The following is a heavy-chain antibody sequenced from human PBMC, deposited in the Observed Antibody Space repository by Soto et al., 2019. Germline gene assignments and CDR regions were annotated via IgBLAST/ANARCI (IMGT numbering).Heavy chain of an antibody. CDR3: AMVDVYVTPSPQDV. CDR2: INTYNGNT. Sequence: QVQLVQSGAEVKNPGASVKVSCKASGYTFTRYGIGWARQAPGQGLEWMGRINTYNGNTNYAQNVQGRVTLTTDTSTSTAYMELRSLRSNDTAIYYCAMVDVYVTPSPQDVWGQGTTVIASS. J-gene: IGHJ6*02. V-gene: IGHV1-18*01. D-gene: IGHD3-16*01. CDR1: GYTFTRYG.